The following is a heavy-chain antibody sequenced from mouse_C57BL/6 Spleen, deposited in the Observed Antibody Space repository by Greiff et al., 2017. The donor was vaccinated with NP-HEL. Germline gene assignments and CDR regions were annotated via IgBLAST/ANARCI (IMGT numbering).Heavy chain of an antibody. CDR1: GYSITSGYY. V-gene: IGHV3-6*01. D-gene: IGHD2-1*01. Sequence: EVKLMESGPGLVKPSQSLSLTCSVTGYSITSGYYWNWIRQFPGNKLEWMGYISYDGSNNYNPSLKNRISITRDTSKNQFFLKLNSVTTEDTATYYCAREDYGNPFDYWGQGTTLTVSS. CDR3: AREDYGNPFDY. J-gene: IGHJ2*01. CDR2: ISYDGSN.